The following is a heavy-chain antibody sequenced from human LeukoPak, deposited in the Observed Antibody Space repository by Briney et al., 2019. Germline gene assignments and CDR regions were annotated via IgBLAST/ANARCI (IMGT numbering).Heavy chain of an antibody. CDR1: GGSISSGGYS. J-gene: IGHJ4*02. Sequence: SETLSLTCAVSGGSISSGGYSWSWIRQPPGKGQEWIGYIYHSGSTYYNPSLKSRVTISVDTSKNQFSLKLSSVTAADTAVYYCARGSGCSGGSCYNTPEEFDYWGQGTLVTVSS. D-gene: IGHD2-15*01. V-gene: IGHV4-30-2*01. CDR3: ARGSGCSGGSCYNTPEEFDY. CDR2: IYHSGST.